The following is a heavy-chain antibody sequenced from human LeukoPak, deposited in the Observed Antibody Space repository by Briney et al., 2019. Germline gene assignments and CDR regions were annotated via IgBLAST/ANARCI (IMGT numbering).Heavy chain of an antibody. V-gene: IGHV3-30*18. Sequence: PGRSLRLSCAASGFTFSSYGMHWVRQAPGKGLEWVAVISYDGSNKYYADSVKGRFTISRDNSKNTLYLQMNSLRAEDTAVYYCAKVLVPDYYYGMDVWGQGTTVTVSS. J-gene: IGHJ6*02. CDR3: AKVLVPDYYYGMDV. CDR2: ISYDGSNK. CDR1: GFTFSSYG. D-gene: IGHD6-6*01.